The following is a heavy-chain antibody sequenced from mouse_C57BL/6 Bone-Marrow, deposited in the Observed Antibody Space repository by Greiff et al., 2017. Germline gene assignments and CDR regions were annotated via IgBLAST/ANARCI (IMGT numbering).Heavy chain of an antibody. D-gene: IGHD1-1*01. J-gene: IGHJ3*01. Sequence: QVQLQQSGPELARPWASVKISCQAFYTFSRRVHFAIRDTNYWMQWVKQRPGQGLEWFGAISPGNGDTSSNQKFKGKATLTADKSSSTAYMQLSTLTSEVSAGYNCVDSYYCDSNWCAYWGQGTLVTVSA. CDR2: GQGLEWFG. V-gene: IGHV1-87*01. CDR1: YTFSRRVH. CDR3: SEVSAGYNCVDSYYCDSNWCAY.